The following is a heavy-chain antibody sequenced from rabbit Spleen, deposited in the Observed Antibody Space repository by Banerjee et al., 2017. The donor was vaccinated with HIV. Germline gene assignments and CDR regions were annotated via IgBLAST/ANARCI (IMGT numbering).Heavy chain of an antibody. Sequence: QSLEESGGDLVKPGASLTLTCIASGVSFSGDSYMCWVRQAPGKGLEWVVCIDAGSSGFTYFASWAKGRFTISKTSSTTVTLQMTSLTAADTATYFCARDTASSFSSYGMDLWAQGPSSPS. CDR1: GVSFSGDSY. D-gene: IGHD8-1*01. V-gene: IGHV1S40*01. J-gene: IGHJ6*01. CDR2: IDAGSSGFT. CDR3: ARDTASSFSSYGMDL.